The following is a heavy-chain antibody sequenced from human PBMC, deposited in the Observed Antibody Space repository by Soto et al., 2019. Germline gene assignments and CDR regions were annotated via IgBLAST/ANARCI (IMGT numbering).Heavy chain of an antibody. CDR3: ARNHYSGSGSSQYYGLHV. CDR1: GYMFTSYG. D-gene: IGHD3-10*01. CDR2: ISAYNGNT. Sequence: ASVKVSCKASGYMFTSYGISWVRQAPGQGLEWMGWISAYNGNTKYAQKLQGRVTMTTDTSTSTAYMELRSLRSDDTAVYYCARNHYSGSGSSQYYGLHVWGQGTTVTVSS. J-gene: IGHJ6*02. V-gene: IGHV1-18*01.